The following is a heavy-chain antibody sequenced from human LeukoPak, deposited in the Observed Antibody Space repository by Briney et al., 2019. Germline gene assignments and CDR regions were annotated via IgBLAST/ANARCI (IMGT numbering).Heavy chain of an antibody. V-gene: IGHV1-8*01. CDR3: ARGRYYYGSGTKNFDY. D-gene: IGHD3-10*01. J-gene: IGHJ4*02. CDR2: MNPNSGNT. Sequence: ASVKVSCKASGYTFTSYDINWVRQATGQGLEWMGWMNPNSGNTGYAQKFQGRVTMTRNTSISTAYMELSSLRSEDTAVYYCARGRYYYGSGTKNFDYWGQGTLVTVSS. CDR1: GYTFTSYD.